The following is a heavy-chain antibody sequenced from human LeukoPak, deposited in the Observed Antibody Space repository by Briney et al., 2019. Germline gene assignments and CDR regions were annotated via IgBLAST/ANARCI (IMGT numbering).Heavy chain of an antibody. V-gene: IGHV1-18*01. J-gene: IGHJ3*02. Sequence: VASVKVSCKASGYTFTSYGISWVRQAPGQGLEWMGWISAYNGNTNYAQKLQGRVTMTTDTSTSTAYMKLRSLRSDDTAVYYCASFGAVAGTQRRQPSYAFDIWGQGTMVTVSS. CDR2: ISAYNGNT. CDR1: GYTFTSYG. CDR3: ASFGAVAGTQRRQPSYAFDI. D-gene: IGHD6-19*01.